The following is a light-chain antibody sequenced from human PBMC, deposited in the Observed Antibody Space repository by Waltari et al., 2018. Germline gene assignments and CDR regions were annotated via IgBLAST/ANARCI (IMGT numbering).Light chain of an antibody. CDR2: RNN. CDR1: DSIIGKNY. Sequence: QSVLTQPPSASGTPGERVTISCSGDDSIIGKNYVYWYQHRPGTAPTLLIHRNNQRPSGVTDRFSASKSGSSASLAIGGLRSEDEGDYYCMAWDDGLTSPYVFGSGTRVTVL. CDR3: MAWDDGLTSPYV. J-gene: IGLJ1*01. V-gene: IGLV1-47*01.